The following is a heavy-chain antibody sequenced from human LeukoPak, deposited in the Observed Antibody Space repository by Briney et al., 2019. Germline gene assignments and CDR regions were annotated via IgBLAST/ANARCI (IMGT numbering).Heavy chain of an antibody. Sequence: GGSLRLSCAASGFTFSSYGMSWVRQAPGKGLEWVSGISVSGGSTYYADSVKGRFTISRDNSKNTLYVQMNSLRAEDTAIYYCAIFQISTRWPEYFQHWGQGTLVTVSS. J-gene: IGHJ1*01. CDR2: ISVSGGST. V-gene: IGHV3-23*01. CDR1: GFTFSSYG. D-gene: IGHD2-15*01. CDR3: AIFQISTRWPEYFQH.